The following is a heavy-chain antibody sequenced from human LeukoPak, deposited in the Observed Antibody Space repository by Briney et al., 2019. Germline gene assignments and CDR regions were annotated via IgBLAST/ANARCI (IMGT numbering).Heavy chain of an antibody. CDR1: GFTFTTFG. CDR2: IRYDGSKK. CDR3: AKDENLGDY. V-gene: IGHV3-30*02. Sequence: GGSLRLSCAAPGFTFTTFGMHWVRQAPGKGLEWVAFIRYDGSKKYYADSVKGRFTISRDNSKNTLYLQMNSLRAEDTAVYYCAKDENLGDYWGQGTLVTVSS. J-gene: IGHJ4*02. D-gene: IGHD1-7*01.